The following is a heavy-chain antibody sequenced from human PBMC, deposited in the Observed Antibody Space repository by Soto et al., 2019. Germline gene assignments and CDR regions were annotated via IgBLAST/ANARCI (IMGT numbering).Heavy chain of an antibody. D-gene: IGHD2-15*01. CDR3: ARDDVLGDGGRCYGIPLDV. V-gene: IGHV3-66*01. J-gene: IGHJ6*04. CDR1: GFTVSSKY. CDR2: IQSGGTT. Sequence: EVQLVESGGGLVQPGGSLRLSCAASGFTVSSKYMTWVRQAPGKGLEWVSLIQSGGTTYYADSVKGRFTISRDTSENTRHLQMDSLRVEDTAVYYCARDDVLGDGGRCYGIPLDVWGKGRTVTVSS.